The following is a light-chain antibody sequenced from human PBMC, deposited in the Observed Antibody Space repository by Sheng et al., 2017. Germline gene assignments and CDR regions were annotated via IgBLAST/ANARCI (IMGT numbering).Light chain of an antibody. CDR1: QTVTSN. CDR2: SAS. V-gene: IGKV3-15*01. J-gene: IGKJ4*01. Sequence: EIVMTQSPASLYVSPGERVTLSCRASQTVTSNLAWYQQKPGQAPRLLIYSASTRAAGVPARFSGSGSGTEFTLTISSLQSEDFAVYYCQQYNDWPLTFGGGTKVEIK. CDR3: QQYNDWPLT.